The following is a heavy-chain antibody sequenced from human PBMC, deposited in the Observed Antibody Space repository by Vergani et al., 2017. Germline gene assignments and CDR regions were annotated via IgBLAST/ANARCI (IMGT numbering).Heavy chain of an antibody. V-gene: IGHV1-46*03. D-gene: IGHD3-9*01. J-gene: IGHJ4*02. Sequence: QVQVVQSGAEVKKSGASLKVSCKTSGYTFSNYYMHWVRQAPGQGLEWMGIINPSGSHTNYAQKFQGRVTMTRDTSTSTVYMELSSLRSEDTAIYYCAREDYGILTGYRYWGKGTLVTVSA. CDR1: GYTFSNYY. CDR2: INPSGSHT. CDR3: AREDYGILTGYRY.